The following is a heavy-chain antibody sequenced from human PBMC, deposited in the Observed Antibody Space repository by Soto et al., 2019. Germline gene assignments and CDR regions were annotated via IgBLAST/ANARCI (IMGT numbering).Heavy chain of an antibody. J-gene: IGHJ3*02. CDR2: VHRYGGSP. D-gene: IGHD2-8*02. V-gene: IGHV3-74*01. CDR1: GFIFSDYW. CDR3: AKATATGGGAFDI. Sequence: GGSLRLSCAASGFIFSDYWIHWVRQAPGKGLVWVARVHRYGGSPKYAASVKGRFTISRDSSQNTVYLQMNSLTAGDTALYYCAKATATGGGAFDICGQGTMVTVSS.